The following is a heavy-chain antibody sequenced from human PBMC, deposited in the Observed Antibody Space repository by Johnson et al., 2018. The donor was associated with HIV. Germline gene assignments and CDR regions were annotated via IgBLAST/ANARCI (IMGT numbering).Heavy chain of an antibody. Sequence: QMLLVESGGGLVKPGGSLRLSCAASGFTFSDYYMSWIRQAPGKGLEWVSYISSSGSTGYADSVKGRFTISRDNAKNSLYLQMNSLRAEDTALYYCARDNNLSSAFDIWGQGTMVTVSS. CDR1: GFTFSDYY. CDR3: ARDNNLSSAFDI. D-gene: IGHD2/OR15-2a*01. CDR2: ISSSGST. V-gene: IGHV3-11*05. J-gene: IGHJ3*02.